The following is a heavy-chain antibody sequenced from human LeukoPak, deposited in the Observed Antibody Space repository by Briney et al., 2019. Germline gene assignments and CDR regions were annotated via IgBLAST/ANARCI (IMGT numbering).Heavy chain of an antibody. D-gene: IGHD3-3*01. CDR3: ARDIAPRTYYDFWSY. CDR2: IWYDGSNK. Sequence: SCKASGYTFTGYYMHWVRQAPGKGLEWVAVIWYDGSNKYYADSVKGRFTISRDNSKNTLYLQMNSLRAEDTAVYYCARDIAPRTYYDFWSYWGQGTLVTVSS. V-gene: IGHV3-33*01. CDR1: GYTFTGYY. J-gene: IGHJ4*02.